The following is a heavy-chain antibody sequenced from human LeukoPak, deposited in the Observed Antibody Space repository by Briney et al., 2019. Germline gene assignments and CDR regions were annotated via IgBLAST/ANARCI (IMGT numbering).Heavy chain of an antibody. Sequence: SETLSLTCTVSGGSISSSNYFWGWIRQPPGKGLEWIGEINHSGSTNYNPSLKSRVTISVDTSRNQFSLRLSSATAADTAVYYCARGRSDYGDYGAFFAYWGQGTLVTVSS. CDR3: ARGRSDYGDYGAFFAY. CDR2: INHSGST. D-gene: IGHD4-17*01. CDR1: GGSISSSNYF. V-gene: IGHV4-39*07. J-gene: IGHJ4*02.